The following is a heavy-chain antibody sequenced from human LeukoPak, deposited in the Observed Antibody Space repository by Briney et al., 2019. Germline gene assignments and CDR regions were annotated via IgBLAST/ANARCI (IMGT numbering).Heavy chain of an antibody. CDR3: AKVFIAANGLDY. D-gene: IGHD6-13*01. CDR1: GFTFSSYG. Sequence: PGGSLRLSCAASGFTFSSYGMHWVRQAPGKGLEWVAVISFDGSNKYYADSVKGRFTISRDNSKNTLYLQMNSLRAEDTAVYYCAKVFIAANGLDYWGQGTLVTVSS. J-gene: IGHJ4*02. V-gene: IGHV3-30*18. CDR2: ISFDGSNK.